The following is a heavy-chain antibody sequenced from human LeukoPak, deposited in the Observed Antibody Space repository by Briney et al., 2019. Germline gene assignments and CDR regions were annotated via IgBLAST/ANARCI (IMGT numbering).Heavy chain of an antibody. J-gene: IGHJ4*02. V-gene: IGHV4-39*01. Sequence: SETLSLTCTVSGVSISSSSYYWGWIRQPPGKGLEWVGSIYYTGSTYCNPSLKSRVTISVDTSKNQLSLKLSSVTAADTAVYYCANRYNWNAIFGYWGQGTLVTVSS. CDR3: ANRYNWNAIFGY. CDR1: GVSISSSSYY. D-gene: IGHD1-1*01. CDR2: IYYTGST.